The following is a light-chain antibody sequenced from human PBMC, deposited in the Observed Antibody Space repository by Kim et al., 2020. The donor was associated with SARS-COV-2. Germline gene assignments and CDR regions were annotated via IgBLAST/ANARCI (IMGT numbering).Light chain of an antibody. CDR2: GAS. V-gene: IGKV1-17*01. CDR1: QDIRND. CDR3: LQQSTYPFT. J-gene: IGKJ5*01. Sequence: AAVGDRGTIPCRSSQDIRNDLGWYQQNPGRAPKRLIYGASSLQSGVPSRFSGSGSGTEFTLTIGSVQPEDFATYFCLQQSTYPFTFGQGTRLEIK.